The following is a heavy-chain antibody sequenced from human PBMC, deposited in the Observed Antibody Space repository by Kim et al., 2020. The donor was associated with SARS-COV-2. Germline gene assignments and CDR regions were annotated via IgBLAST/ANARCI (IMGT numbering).Heavy chain of an antibody. D-gene: IGHD5-12*01. J-gene: IGHJ4*02. Sequence: SVKGRFTISRDNAKNSLYLQMNSLRAEDTALYYCAKDIGDGYSGYDGFDYWGQGTLVTVSS. CDR3: AKDIGDGYSGYDGFDY. V-gene: IGHV3-9*01.